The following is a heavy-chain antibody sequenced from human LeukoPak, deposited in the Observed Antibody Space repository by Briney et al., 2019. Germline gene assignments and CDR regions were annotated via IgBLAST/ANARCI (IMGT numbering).Heavy chain of an antibody. J-gene: IGHJ4*02. D-gene: IGHD2-15*01. CDR1: GYTFTSYY. CDR3: AREVEDFDS. CDR2: INPSGGST. V-gene: IGHV1-46*01. Sequence: GASVKVPCKASGYTFTSYYIHWVRQAPGQGLEWMGIINPSGGSTTYAQKFQGRVTMTRDTSTSTVYMELSSLRSEDTAVYYCAREVEDFDSWGQGTLVTVSS.